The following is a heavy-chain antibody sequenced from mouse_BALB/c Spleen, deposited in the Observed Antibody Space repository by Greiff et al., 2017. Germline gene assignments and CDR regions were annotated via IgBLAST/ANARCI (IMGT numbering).Heavy chain of an antibody. CDR3: ASLYYDYDGY. V-gene: IGHV3-2*02. J-gene: IGHJ2*01. CDR2: ISYSGST. Sequence: EVKVEESGPGLVKPSQSLSLTCTVTGYSITSDYAWNWIRQFPGNKLEWMGYISYSGSTSYNPSLKSRISITRDTSKNQFFLQLNSVTTEDTATYYCASLYYDYDGYWGQGTTLTVSS. D-gene: IGHD2-4*01. CDR1: GYSITSDYA.